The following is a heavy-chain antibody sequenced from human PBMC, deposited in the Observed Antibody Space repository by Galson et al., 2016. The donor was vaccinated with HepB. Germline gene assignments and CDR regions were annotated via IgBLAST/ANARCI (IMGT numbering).Heavy chain of an antibody. CDR3: AKRAYYGSGRNGGGMDV. CDR1: GFTFSSNG. J-gene: IGHJ6*02. CDR2: IWYDGSNK. V-gene: IGHV3-33*06. D-gene: IGHD3-10*01. Sequence: SLRLSCAASGFTFSSNGMHWVRQAPGKGLEWVAMIWYDGSNKFYADSVKGRFTISRDNSNNRLYLQMNSLRAEDTAVYYCAKRAYYGSGRNGGGMDVWGQGTTVTVSS.